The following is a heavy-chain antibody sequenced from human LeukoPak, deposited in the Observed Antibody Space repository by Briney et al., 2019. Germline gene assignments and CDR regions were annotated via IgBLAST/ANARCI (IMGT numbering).Heavy chain of an antibody. CDR3: AELGITMIGGV. V-gene: IGHV3-23*01. CDR2: ISGSGSGGST. D-gene: IGHD3-10*02. J-gene: IGHJ6*04. Sequence: GGSLRLSCAASGFTFSSSAMSWVRQAPGKGLEWVSSISGSGSGGSTYYADSVKGRFTISRDNSKNTLYLQMNSLRAEDTAVYYCAELGITMIGGVWGKGTTVTISS. CDR1: GFTFSSSA.